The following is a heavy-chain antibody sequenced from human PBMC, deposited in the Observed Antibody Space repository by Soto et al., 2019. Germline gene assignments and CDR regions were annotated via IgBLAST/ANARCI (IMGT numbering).Heavy chain of an antibody. D-gene: IGHD3-22*01. CDR3: ARRDRSGFSYWLDT. J-gene: IGHJ5*02. CDR2: IYFSGTT. CDR1: GGSISSGDYY. V-gene: IGHV4-31*03. Sequence: LSVSSTGSGGSISSGDYYWHWGRQDSGKGLEWIGTIYFSGTTYYNTSLKSRVTISVDTSKNQFSLNLSSVTAADTAVYYCARRDRSGFSYWLDTWGQGTLVTVSS.